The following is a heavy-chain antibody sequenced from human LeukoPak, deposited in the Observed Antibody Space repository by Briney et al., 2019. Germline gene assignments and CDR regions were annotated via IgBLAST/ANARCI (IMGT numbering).Heavy chain of an antibody. CDR1: GFTFSSYG. CDR3: ASDYYDSSGYPYYYYYGMDV. V-gene: IGHV3-33*01. D-gene: IGHD3-22*01. CDR2: IWYDGSNK. Sequence: PGRSLRLSCAASGFTFSSYGMHWDRQAPGKGLEWVAVIWYDGSNKYYADSVKGRFTISRDNSKNTLYLQMNSLRAEDTAVYYCASDYYDSSGYPYYYYYGMDVWGQGTTVTVSS. J-gene: IGHJ6*02.